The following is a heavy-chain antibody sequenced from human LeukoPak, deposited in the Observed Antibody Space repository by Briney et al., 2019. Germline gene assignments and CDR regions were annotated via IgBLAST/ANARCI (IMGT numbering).Heavy chain of an antibody. CDR2: ISAYNGNT. Sequence: ASVKVSCKASGYTFTSYGISWVRQAPGQGLEWMGWISAYNGNTNYAQKLQGRVTMTTDTSTSTAYMELRSLRSDDTAVYYCARDVVTMVRGVIPSWGQGTLVTVSS. V-gene: IGHV1-18*01. CDR3: ARDVVTMVRGVIPS. J-gene: IGHJ4*02. CDR1: GYTFTSYG. D-gene: IGHD3-10*01.